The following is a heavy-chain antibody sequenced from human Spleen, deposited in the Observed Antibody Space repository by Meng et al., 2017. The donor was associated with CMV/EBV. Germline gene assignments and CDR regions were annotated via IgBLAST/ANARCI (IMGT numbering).Heavy chain of an antibody. CDR3: ARLAGAHLSGY. CDR1: GYPFTNYV. D-gene: IGHD2/OR15-2a*01. CDR2: ISGYNGNT. Sequence: QEQAGETRAGGKEPGASVMVSCKASGYPFTNYVISWVRQAPGQGLGWMGWISGYNGNTIYAHNLQGRVTMTTDTSTSTVYMDLRSLRSDDTAVYYCARLAGAHLSGYWGQGTLVTVSS. J-gene: IGHJ4*02. V-gene: IGHV1-18*01.